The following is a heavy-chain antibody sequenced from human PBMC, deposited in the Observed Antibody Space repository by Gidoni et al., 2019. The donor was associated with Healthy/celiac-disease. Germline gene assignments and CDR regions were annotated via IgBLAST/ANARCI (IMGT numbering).Heavy chain of an antibody. J-gene: IGHJ4*02. CDR3: AREGGSGSYSFNLDY. CDR1: GFTFSSYS. D-gene: IGHD1-26*01. Sequence: EVQLVESGDGLVKPGGSLRLSCAASGFTFSSYSMNLVRQAPGKGLEWVSSSSSSSSYIYYGDSVKVRFTISRDNAKNSLYLQMNSLRAEDTAVYYCAREGGSGSYSFNLDYWGQVTLVTVSS. V-gene: IGHV3-21*01. CDR2: SSSSSSYI.